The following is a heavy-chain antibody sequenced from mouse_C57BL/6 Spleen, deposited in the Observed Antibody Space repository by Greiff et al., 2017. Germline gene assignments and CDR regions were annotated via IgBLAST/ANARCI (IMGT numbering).Heavy chain of an antibody. J-gene: IGHJ2*01. V-gene: IGHV7-1*01. CDR3: ARDAGYEGYFDY. CDR1: GFTFSDFY. D-gene: IGHD2-2*01. Sequence: EVNLVESGGGLVQSGRSLRLSCATSGFTFSDFYMEWVRQAPGKGLEWIAASRNKANDYTTEYSASVKGRFIVSRDTSQSILYLQMNALRAEDTAIYYCARDAGYEGYFDYWGQGTTLTVSS. CDR2: SRNKANDYTT.